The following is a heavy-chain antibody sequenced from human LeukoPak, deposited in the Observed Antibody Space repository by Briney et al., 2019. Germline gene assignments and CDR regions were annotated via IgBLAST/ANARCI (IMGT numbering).Heavy chain of an antibody. CDR3: AREQTYGDYFDY. CDR1: GFTFRSYE. Sequence: PGGSLRLSCAASGFTFRSYEMIWVRQAPGEGLEWVSYIDSRGSTISYADSVRGRFTISRDNAKNSLYLQMSSLRAEDTAVYYCAREQTYGDYFDYWGQGTLVTVSS. D-gene: IGHD4-17*01. V-gene: IGHV3-48*03. CDR2: IDSRGSTI. J-gene: IGHJ4*02.